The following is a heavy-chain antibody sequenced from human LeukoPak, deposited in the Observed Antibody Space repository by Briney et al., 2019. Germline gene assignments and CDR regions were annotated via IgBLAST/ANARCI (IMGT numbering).Heavy chain of an antibody. CDR3: TRGYSGYPNPRTDY. D-gene: IGHD5-12*01. CDR2: IIPIFGTA. V-gene: IGHV1-69*05. Sequence: GASVKVSCKASGGAFSSYAISWVRQAPGQGLEWMGGIIPIFGTANYAQKFQGRVTITTDESTSTAYMELSSLRSEDTAVYYCTRGYSGYPNPRTDYWGQGTLVTVSS. J-gene: IGHJ4*02. CDR1: GGAFSSYA.